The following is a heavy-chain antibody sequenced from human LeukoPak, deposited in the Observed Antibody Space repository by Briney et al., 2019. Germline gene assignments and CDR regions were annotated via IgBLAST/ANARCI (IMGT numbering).Heavy chain of an antibody. CDR2: ISYDGSNK. CDR3: AKDFGCSGGSCYLGPGDP. CDR1: GFTFSSYA. V-gene: IGHV3-30*04. D-gene: IGHD2-15*01. J-gene: IGHJ5*02. Sequence: GGSLRLSCAASGFTFSSYAMHWVRQAPGKGLEWVAVISYDGSNKYYADSVKGRFTISRDNSKNTLYLQMNSLRAEDTAVYYCAKDFGCSGGSCYLGPGDPWGQGTLVTVSS.